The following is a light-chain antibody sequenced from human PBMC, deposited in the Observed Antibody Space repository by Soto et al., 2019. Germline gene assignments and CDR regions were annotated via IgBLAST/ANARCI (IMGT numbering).Light chain of an antibody. Sequence: QSALTQPASVSGSPGQSITISCTGTSSDVGGYSFVSWYQQHPGKAPKLMIYEVSNRPSGVSHRFSGSKSGNTASLTISGLQAEDEVDYYCSSYTSSTTLYVFGTGTKLTVL. CDR2: EVS. J-gene: IGLJ1*01. V-gene: IGLV2-14*01. CDR3: SSYTSSTTLYV. CDR1: SSDVGGYSF.